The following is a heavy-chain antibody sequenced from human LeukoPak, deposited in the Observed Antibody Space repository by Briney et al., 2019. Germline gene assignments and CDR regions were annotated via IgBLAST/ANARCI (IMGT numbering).Heavy chain of an antibody. Sequence: ASVKVSCKVSGYNLNELSMHWLRQTPGKGLEWMGGFDPEDDEPIYAHMFEGRATMTVDTSTDTAYMELISLRSEDTAVYYCVTDHSGLEMSVFDIWGQGTMVTVSS. CDR3: VTDHSGLEMSVFDI. CDR1: GYNLNELS. CDR2: FDPEDDEP. D-gene: IGHD5-24*01. V-gene: IGHV1-24*01. J-gene: IGHJ3*02.